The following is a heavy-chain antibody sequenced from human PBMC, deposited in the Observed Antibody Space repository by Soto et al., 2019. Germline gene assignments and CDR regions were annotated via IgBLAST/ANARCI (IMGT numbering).Heavy chain of an antibody. J-gene: IGHJ4*02. CDR1: GGSFSGYY. CDR3: ARGWTGGYVHQFDY. CDR2: INHSGST. Sequence: TLSLTCAVYGGSFSGYYWSWIRQPPGKGLEWIGEINHSGSTNYNPSLKSRVTISVDTSKNQFSLKLSSVTAADTAVYYCARGWTGGYVHQFDYWGQGTLVTVSS. V-gene: IGHV4-34*01. D-gene: IGHD5-12*01.